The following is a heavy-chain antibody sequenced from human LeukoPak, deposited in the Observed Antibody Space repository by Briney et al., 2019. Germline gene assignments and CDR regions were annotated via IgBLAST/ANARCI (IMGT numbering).Heavy chain of an antibody. V-gene: IGHV4-4*07. CDR3: ATAHSGLYPDS. J-gene: IGHJ4*02. Sequence: SETLSLTCTVSGESLGTFYWSWIRQPAGQGLEYIGRIHTTGYTNYKPSLKSRVTMSVDSSKNQFSLTLRSVTATDTAIYYCATAHSGLYPDSWGPGTLVTVSS. CDR2: IHTTGYT. D-gene: IGHD2-15*01. CDR1: GESLGTFY.